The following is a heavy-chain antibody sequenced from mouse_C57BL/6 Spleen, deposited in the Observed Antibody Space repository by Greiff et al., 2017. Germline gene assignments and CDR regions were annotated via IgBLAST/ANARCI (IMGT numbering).Heavy chain of an antibody. J-gene: IGHJ3*01. CDR2: ISSGSSTI. V-gene: IGHV5-17*01. D-gene: IGHD2-12*01. Sequence: DVMLVESGGGLVKPGGSLTLSCAASGFTLSDYGMHWVRQAPEKGLEWVAYISSGSSTIYYADTVKGRFTISRDNAKNTLFLQMTSLRSEDTAMYYCNYYNFAYWGQGTLVTVSA. CDR3: NYYNFAY. CDR1: GFTLSDYG.